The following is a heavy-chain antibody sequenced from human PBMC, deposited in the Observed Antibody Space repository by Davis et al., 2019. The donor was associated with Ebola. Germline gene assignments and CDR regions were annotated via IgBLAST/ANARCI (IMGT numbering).Heavy chain of an antibody. CDR3: ARDRSTSVYRWFDP. Sequence: ASVKVSCKASGYTFTSYAMHGVRQAPGQRLEWMGWINAGNGNTKYSQKFQGRVTITRDTSASTAYMELSSLRSEDTAVYYCARDRSTSVYRWFDPWGQGTLVTVSS. J-gene: IGHJ5*02. CDR2: INAGNGNT. CDR1: GYTFTSYA. V-gene: IGHV1-3*01. D-gene: IGHD2-2*01.